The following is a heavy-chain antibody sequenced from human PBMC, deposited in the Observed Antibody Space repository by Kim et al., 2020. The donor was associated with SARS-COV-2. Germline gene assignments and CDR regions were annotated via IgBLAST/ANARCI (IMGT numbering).Heavy chain of an antibody. Sequence: GGTTATPPTKSRVTISVDTSKNQFSLKLSSVTAADTAVYYCASLYGSGPDPWGQGTLVTVSS. J-gene: IGHJ5*02. CDR3: ASLYGSGPDP. CDR2: GGT. D-gene: IGHD3-10*01. V-gene: IGHV4-4*09.